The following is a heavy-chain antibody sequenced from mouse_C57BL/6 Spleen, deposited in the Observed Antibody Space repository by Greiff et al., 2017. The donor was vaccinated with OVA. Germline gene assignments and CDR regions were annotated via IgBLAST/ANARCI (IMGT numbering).Heavy chain of an antibody. CDR2: INPNNGGT. J-gene: IGHJ2*01. CDR1: GYTFTDYY. CDR3: ARRLRSLYYFDY. D-gene: IGHD1-1*01. Sequence: VQLQQSGPELVKPGASVKISCKASGYTFTDYYMNWVKQSHGKSLEWIGDINPNNGGTSYNQKFKGKATLTVDKSSSTAYMELRSLTSEDSAVYYCARRLRSLYYFDYWGQGTTLTVSS. V-gene: IGHV1-26*01.